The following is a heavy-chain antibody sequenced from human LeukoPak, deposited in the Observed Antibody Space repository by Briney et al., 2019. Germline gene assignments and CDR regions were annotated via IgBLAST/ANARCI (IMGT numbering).Heavy chain of an antibody. D-gene: IGHD2-2*01. Sequence: SETLSLTCAVYGGSFSGYYWSWIRQPPGKGLEWIGEINHSGSTNYNPSLKSRVTISVNTSKNQFSLKLSSVAAADTAVYYCARQIVVVPAAIKWFDPWGQGTLVTVSS. CDR3: ARQIVVVPAAIKWFDP. V-gene: IGHV4-34*01. CDR2: INHSGST. CDR1: GGSFSGYY. J-gene: IGHJ5*02.